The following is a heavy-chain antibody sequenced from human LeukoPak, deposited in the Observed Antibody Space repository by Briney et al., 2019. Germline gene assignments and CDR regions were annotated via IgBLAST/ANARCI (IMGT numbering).Heavy chain of an antibody. CDR2: ISGSGGST. Sequence: GGSLRLSCAASGFTFSSYGMSWVRQAPGKGLEWVSAISGSGGSTYYADSVKGRFTISRDNSKNTLYLQMNSLRAEDTAVYYCAKAVSGYSSSPIDYWGQGTLVTVSS. CDR1: GFTFSSYG. CDR3: AKAVSGYSSSPIDY. V-gene: IGHV3-23*01. J-gene: IGHJ4*02. D-gene: IGHD6-13*01.